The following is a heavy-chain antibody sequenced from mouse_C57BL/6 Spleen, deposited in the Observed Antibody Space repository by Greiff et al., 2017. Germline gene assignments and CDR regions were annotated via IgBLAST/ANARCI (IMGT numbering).Heavy chain of an antibody. Sequence: LVESGPELVKPGASVKISCKASGYSFTDYNMNWVKQSNGKSLEWIGVINPNYGTTSYNQKFKGKATLTVDQSSSTAYMQLNSLTSEDSAVYYCARWDYYGSSLYYFDYWGQGTTLTVSS. CDR3: ARWDYYGSSLYYFDY. CDR2: INPNYGTT. CDR1: GYSFTDYN. V-gene: IGHV1-39*01. J-gene: IGHJ2*01. D-gene: IGHD1-1*01.